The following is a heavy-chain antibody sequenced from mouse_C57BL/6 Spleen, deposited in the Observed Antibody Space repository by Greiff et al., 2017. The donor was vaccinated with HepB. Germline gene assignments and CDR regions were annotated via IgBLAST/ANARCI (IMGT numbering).Heavy chain of an antibody. CDR2: IHPDSGDT. J-gene: IGHJ3*01. CDR1: GYTFTSYW. Sequence: VQLQQPGAELVKPGASVKLSCKASGYTFTSYWMHWVKQRPGQGLEWIGRIHPDSGDTNYTQKFKGKATMTVDKSSNTAYMQLSSLTSEDTAVYYCARFASYYDEEWFAYWGQGTLVTVSA. V-gene: IGHV1-64*01. D-gene: IGHD1-1*01. CDR3: ARFASYYDEEWFAY.